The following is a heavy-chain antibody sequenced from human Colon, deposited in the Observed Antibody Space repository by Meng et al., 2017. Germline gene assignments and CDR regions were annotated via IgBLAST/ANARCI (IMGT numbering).Heavy chain of an antibody. J-gene: IGHJ4*02. D-gene: IGHD3-10*01. CDR2: IYYSGRT. Sequence: QVQLQESGPGLVKPSEALSLTCTVSGGAITSYYWSWIRQPPGKGLEWIGHIYYSGRTDYSPSLKSRVTISVDTSKNQFSLRLTPVTAADTAVYYCGRHLYGSGSQPIDYWGQGTLVTVSS. V-gene: IGHV4-59*08. CDR3: GRHLYGSGSQPIDY. CDR1: GGAITSYY.